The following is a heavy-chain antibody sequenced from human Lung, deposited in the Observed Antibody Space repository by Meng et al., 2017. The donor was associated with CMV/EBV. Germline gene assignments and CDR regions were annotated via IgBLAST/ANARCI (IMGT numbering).Heavy chain of an antibody. CDR1: GYTFTRYD. D-gene: IGHD2-15*01. V-gene: IGHV1-8*01. J-gene: IGHJ6*02. CDR3: AREEILVEASAVGRAKYYYSGMDS. CDR2: MNTNSGNT. Sequence: SVXVSXXASGYTFTRYDINWVRQAAGQGLEWMGWMNTNSGNTGYAQNFQGRVTMTRNTATGTAYMELTSLKSEDTAVYYCAREEILVEASAVGRAKYYYSGMDSWGQGTXVTVSS.